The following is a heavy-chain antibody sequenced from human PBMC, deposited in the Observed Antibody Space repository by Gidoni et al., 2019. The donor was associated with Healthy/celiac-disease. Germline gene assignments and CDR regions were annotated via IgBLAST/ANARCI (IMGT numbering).Heavy chain of an antibody. CDR3: ASPSLYYYEPSES. D-gene: IGHD3-22*01. Sequence: EVQLVESGGGLVKPGGSLRLSCAASGFTFSSYSMNWVRQAPGKGLEWVSSISSSSSYIYYADSVKGRFTISRDNAKNSLYLQMNSLRAEDTAVYYCASPSLYYYEPSESWGQGTLVTVSS. CDR1: GFTFSSYS. V-gene: IGHV3-21*01. J-gene: IGHJ5*02. CDR2: ISSSSSYI.